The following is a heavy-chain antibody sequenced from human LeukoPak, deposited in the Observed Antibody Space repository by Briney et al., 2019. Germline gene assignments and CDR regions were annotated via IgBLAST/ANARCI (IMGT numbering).Heavy chain of an antibody. CDR1: GFTFSDYY. J-gene: IGHJ3*02. CDR3: ARDESTMVRGVAFDI. CDR2: ISSSSYI. V-gene: IGHV3-69-1*01. D-gene: IGHD3-10*01. Sequence: GGSLRLSCAASGFTFSDYYMSWVRQAPGKGLEWVSSISSSSYIYYADSVKGRFTISRDNAKNSLYLQMNSLRAEDTAVYYCARDESTMVRGVAFDIWGQGTMVTVSS.